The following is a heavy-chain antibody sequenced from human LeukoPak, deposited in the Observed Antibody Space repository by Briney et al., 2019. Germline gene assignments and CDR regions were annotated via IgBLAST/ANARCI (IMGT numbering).Heavy chain of an antibody. D-gene: IGHD3-22*01. CDR3: ARNRYDSSGYSDY. CDR1: GYSFPNYW. V-gene: IGHV5-51*01. CDR2: IYPGDSDS. Sequence: GESLKISCKGSGYSFPNYWIGWVRQMPGKGLEWMGIIYPGDSDSRYSPSFQGQVTISVDKSISTAYLQWRSLKASDTAMYYRARNRYDSSGYSDYWGQGTLVTVSS. J-gene: IGHJ4*02.